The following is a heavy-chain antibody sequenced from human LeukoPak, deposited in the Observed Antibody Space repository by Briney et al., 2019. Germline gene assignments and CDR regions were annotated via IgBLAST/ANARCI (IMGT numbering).Heavy chain of an antibody. CDR2: IIPIFGTA. D-gene: IGHD3-22*01. Sequence: ASVKVSCKASGGTFSSYAISWVRQAPGQGLEWMGGIIPIFGTANYAQKFQGRVTITADKSTSTAYMELSSLRSEDTAVYYCARTKYYYDSSGYSSGYFDYWGQGTLVTVSS. CDR3: ARTKYYYDSSGYSSGYFDY. J-gene: IGHJ4*02. V-gene: IGHV1-69*06. CDR1: GGTFSSYA.